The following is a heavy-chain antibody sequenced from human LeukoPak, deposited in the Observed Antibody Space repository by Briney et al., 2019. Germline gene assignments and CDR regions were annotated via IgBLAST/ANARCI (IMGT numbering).Heavy chain of an antibody. D-gene: IGHD1-20*01. CDR3: AWGSNWNDVGIDY. V-gene: IGHV3-7*04. J-gene: IGHJ4*02. CDR2: IKQDGSEK. CDR1: GFTFSSYW. Sequence: GGSLRLSCAASGFTFSSYWMRWVRQAPGKGLEWVANIKQDGSEKYYVDSVKGRFTISRDNAKNSLYLQMNSLRAEDTAVYYCAWGSNWNDVGIDYWGQGTLVTVSS.